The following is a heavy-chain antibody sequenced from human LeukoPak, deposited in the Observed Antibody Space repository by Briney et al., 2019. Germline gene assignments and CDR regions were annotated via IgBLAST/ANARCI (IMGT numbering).Heavy chain of an antibody. V-gene: IGHV1-46*01. Sequence: ASVRVSFRASGYTFTIYYMHWVRQAPGQGREWMGIINPSGGSTSYAQKFQGRVTMTRDTSTSTVYMELSSLRSEDTAVYYCARAASGSTFDYWGQGTLVTVSS. CDR1: GYTFTIYY. CDR2: INPSGGST. J-gene: IGHJ4*02. CDR3: ARAASGSTFDY. D-gene: IGHD6-19*01.